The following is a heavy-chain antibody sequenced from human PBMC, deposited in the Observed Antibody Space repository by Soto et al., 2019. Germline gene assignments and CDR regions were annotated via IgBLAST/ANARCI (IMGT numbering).Heavy chain of an antibody. D-gene: IGHD6-19*01. CDR2: IWYDGSNK. J-gene: IGHJ3*02. CDR3: ARDQWVQSSGWRDRDAFDI. V-gene: IGHV3-33*01. Sequence: ESGGGVVQPGRSLRLSCAASGFTFSSYGMHWVRQAPGKGLEWVAVIWYDGSNKYYADSVKGRFTISRDNSKNTLYLQMNSLRAEDTAVYYCARDQWVQSSGWRDRDAFDIWGQGTMVTVSS. CDR1: GFTFSSYG.